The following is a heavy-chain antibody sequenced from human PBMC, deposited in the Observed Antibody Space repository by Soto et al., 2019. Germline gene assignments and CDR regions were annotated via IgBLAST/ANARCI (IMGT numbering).Heavy chain of an antibody. CDR2: IATYNSNK. J-gene: IGHJ5*02. CDR3: ARVLRGVVNWFDP. CDR1: GDTFTNFG. V-gene: IGHV1-18*01. Sequence: HLVQSGPEVKKPGASVTVSCKTSGDTFTNFGLSWVRQAPGQGLEWMGWIATYNSNKNYAQKFRGRLTLTTDKSTSTGYMELKSLEYDDTAVYYCARVLRGVVNWFDPWGQGTLVTVSS. D-gene: IGHD3-10*01.